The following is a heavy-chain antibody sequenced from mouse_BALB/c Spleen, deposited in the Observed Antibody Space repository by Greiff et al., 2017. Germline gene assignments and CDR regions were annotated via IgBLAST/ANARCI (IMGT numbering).Heavy chain of an antibody. CDR3: NADYYAMDY. Sequence: EVQLVESGAELVRSGASVKLSCTASGFNIKDYYMHWVKQRPEQGLEWIGWIDPENGDTEYAPKFQGKATMTADTSSNTAYLQLSSLTSEDTAVYYCNADYYAMDYWGQGTSVTVSS. J-gene: IGHJ4*01. V-gene: IGHV14-4*02. CDR1: GFNIKDYY. CDR2: IDPENGDT.